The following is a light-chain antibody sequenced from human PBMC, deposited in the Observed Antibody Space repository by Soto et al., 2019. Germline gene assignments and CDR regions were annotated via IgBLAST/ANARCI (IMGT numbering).Light chain of an antibody. J-gene: IGKJ2*01. CDR2: DAS. Sequence: EMVLTQSPATLSLSPGERATLSCSASQSVSSYLAWYQQKPAQAPRLLIYDASNRATGIPARFSVSESGTDFTLNIRSLEPEDFAVYYCQQRSNWPPYTFGQGTKLEIK. CDR3: QQRSNWPPYT. V-gene: IGKV3-11*01. CDR1: QSVSSY.